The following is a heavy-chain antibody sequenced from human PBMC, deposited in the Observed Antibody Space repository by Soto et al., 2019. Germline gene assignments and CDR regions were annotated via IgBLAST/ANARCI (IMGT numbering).Heavy chain of an antibody. CDR1: GFTFSSYA. D-gene: IGHD3-22*01. Sequence: GVSLILSCAASGFTFSSYAMSWVRQAPGKGLEWVSAISGSGGSTYYADSVKGRFTISRDNAKNTLYLQMNSLRVEDTAFYYCAKDGYYDSSASRNYFDSWGQGTLVTVSS. V-gene: IGHV3-23*01. CDR2: ISGSGGST. CDR3: AKDGYYDSSASRNYFDS. J-gene: IGHJ4*02.